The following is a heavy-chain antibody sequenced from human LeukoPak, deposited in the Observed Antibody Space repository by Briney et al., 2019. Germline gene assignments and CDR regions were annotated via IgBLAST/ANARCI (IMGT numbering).Heavy chain of an antibody. J-gene: IGHJ3*02. D-gene: IGHD5-18*01. CDR1: GYSISSGYY. Sequence: SETLSHACTVSGYSISSGYYWGWIRQPTGKGLEWIGSIYHSGSTYYNPSLKSRVTISVDTSKNQFSLKLSSVTAADTAVYYCARDGLWIQNAFDIWGQGTMVTVSS. V-gene: IGHV4-38-2*02. CDR3: ARDGLWIQNAFDI. CDR2: IYHSGST.